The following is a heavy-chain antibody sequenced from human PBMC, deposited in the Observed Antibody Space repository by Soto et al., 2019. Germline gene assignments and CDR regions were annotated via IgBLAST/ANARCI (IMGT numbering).Heavy chain of an antibody. CDR1: GGSISSYY. CDR2: IYYSGST. V-gene: IGHV4-59*01. CDR3: ARESNRRDGYNYDFDY. D-gene: IGHD5-12*01. J-gene: IGHJ4*02. Sequence: SETLSLTCTVSGGSISSYYWSWIRQPPGKGLEWIGYIYYSGSTNYNPSLKSRVTISVDTSKNQFSLKLSSVTAADTAVYYCARESNRRDGYNYDFDYWGQGTLVTVSS.